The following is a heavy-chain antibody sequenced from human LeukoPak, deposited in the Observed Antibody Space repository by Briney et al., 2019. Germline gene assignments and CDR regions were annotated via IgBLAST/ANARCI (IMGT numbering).Heavy chain of an antibody. J-gene: IGHJ4*02. Sequence: SVKVSCKASGGTFSSYAISWVRQAPGQGLEWMGRIIPILGIANYAQKFQVRVTITADKSTSTAYMELSSLRSEDTAVYYCARDTAAMELGYWGQGTLVTVSS. CDR1: GGTFSSYA. CDR3: ARDTAAMELGY. D-gene: IGHD5-18*01. CDR2: IIPILGIA. V-gene: IGHV1-69*04.